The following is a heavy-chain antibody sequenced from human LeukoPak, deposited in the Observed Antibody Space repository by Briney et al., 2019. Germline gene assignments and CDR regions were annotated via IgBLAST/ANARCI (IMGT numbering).Heavy chain of an antibody. J-gene: IGHJ6*02. D-gene: IGHD3-10*01. CDR2: IIPILGIA. Sequence: GASVKVSCKASGGTFSSYAISWVRQAPGQGLEWMGRIIPILGIANYAQKFQGRVTITADKSTSTAYMELSSLRSEDTAVYYCARDPVYGRHPMDVWGQGTTVTVSS. CDR1: GGTFSSYA. V-gene: IGHV1-69*04. CDR3: ARDPVYGRHPMDV.